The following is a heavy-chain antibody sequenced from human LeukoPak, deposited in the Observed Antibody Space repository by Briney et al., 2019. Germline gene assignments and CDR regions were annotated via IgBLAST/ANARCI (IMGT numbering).Heavy chain of an antibody. CDR3: AKDRAVAGIIGGD. CDR2: ISYDGSNE. D-gene: IGHD6-19*01. J-gene: IGHJ4*02. V-gene: IGHV3-30-3*01. Sequence: QPGRSLRLSCAASGFTFSSYVMHWVRQAPGKGLEWVAVISYDGSNEYYADSVKGRFTISRDNSKNTLYLQMNSLRAEDTAVYYCAKDRAVAGIIGGDWGQGTLVAVSS. CDR1: GFTFSSYV.